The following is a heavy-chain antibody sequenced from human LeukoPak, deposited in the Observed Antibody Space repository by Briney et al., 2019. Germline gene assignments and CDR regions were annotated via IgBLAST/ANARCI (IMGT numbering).Heavy chain of an antibody. Sequence: SETLSLTCAVYGGSFSGYYWSWIRQPPGKGLEWIGEINHSGSTNYNPSLKSRVTISGDTSKNHFSLKLSSVTAADTAVYYCARDGSSGWSWFDYWGQGSLVSVSS. CDR3: ARDGSSGWSWFDY. CDR2: INHSGST. J-gene: IGHJ4*02. CDR1: GGSFSGYY. V-gene: IGHV4-34*01. D-gene: IGHD6-19*01.